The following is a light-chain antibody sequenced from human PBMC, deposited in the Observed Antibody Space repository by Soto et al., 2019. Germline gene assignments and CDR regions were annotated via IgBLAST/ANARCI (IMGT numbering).Light chain of an antibody. CDR1: QYINTR. V-gene: IGKV3-11*01. Sequence: EMVLTHSPATPSSFPGDRVTLSCRASQYINTRLAWYQHRPGQAPRLLIHQTSLRSGVTPASFSASGSGTDFTLTISDVQPEDVAHYYCHEHQSWPRTFGQGTKVDI. CDR2: QTS. J-gene: IGKJ1*01. CDR3: HEHQSWPRT.